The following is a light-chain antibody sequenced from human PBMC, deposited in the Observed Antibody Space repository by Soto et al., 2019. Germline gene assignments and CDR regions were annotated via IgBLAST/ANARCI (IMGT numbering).Light chain of an antibody. CDR1: SSDVGGYEY. V-gene: IGLV2-14*01. CDR2: EVI. J-gene: IGLJ3*02. Sequence: QSALTQPASVSGSPGQSITISCTGTSSDVGGYEYVSWYQQYPGKAPKLMIYEVIDRPAGAPRRFSGSKSGNTASLTITGLQAEDEADYYCPTWDVNLNGRVFGGGTKLTVL. CDR3: PTWDVNLNGRV.